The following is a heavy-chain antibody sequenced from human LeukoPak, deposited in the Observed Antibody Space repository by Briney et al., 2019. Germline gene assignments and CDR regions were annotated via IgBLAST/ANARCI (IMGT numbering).Heavy chain of an antibody. CDR3: ASEIAAAGRGIGY. CDR2: IHASGNS. J-gene: IGHJ4*02. CDR1: GGSISSYY. D-gene: IGHD6-13*01. Sequence: PSEILSLTCTVSGGSISSYYWSWIRQPAGKGLEWIGRIHASGNSNYNPSFKSRVTVSVDTSKNQFSLNLSSVTAADTAVYFCASEIAAAGRGIGYWGQGTLATVSS. V-gene: IGHV4-4*07.